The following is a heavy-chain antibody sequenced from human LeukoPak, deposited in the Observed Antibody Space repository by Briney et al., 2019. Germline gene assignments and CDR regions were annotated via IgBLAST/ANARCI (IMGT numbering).Heavy chain of an antibody. D-gene: IGHD2-15*01. CDR1: GFTFSSYW. Sequence: GGSLRLSCAASGFTFSSYWMSWVRQAPGKGLEWVANINQDGSEKDYVDSVKGRFTISRDNAKNSLYLQMNSLSAEDTAVYYCARVARYCSGGSCYSVDYFDYWGQGTLVTVSS. CDR3: ARVARYCSGGSCYSVDYFDY. CDR2: INQDGSEK. V-gene: IGHV3-7*05. J-gene: IGHJ4*02.